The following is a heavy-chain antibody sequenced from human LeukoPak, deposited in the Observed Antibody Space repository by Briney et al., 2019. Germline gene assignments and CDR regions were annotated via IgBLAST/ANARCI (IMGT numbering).Heavy chain of an antibody. D-gene: IGHD3-10*01. CDR2: INHSGST. CDR1: GGSFSGYY. J-gene: IGHJ4*02. CDR3: ASHTSGVFDY. Sequence: SETLSLTCAVYGGSFSGYYWSWIRQPPGKGLEWIGEINHSGSTNYNPSLKSRVTISVDTPKNQFSLKLSSVTAADTAVYYCASHTSGVFDYWGQGTLVTVSS. V-gene: IGHV4-34*01.